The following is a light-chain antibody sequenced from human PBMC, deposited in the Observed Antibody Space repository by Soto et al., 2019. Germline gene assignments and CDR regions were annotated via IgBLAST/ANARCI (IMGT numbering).Light chain of an antibody. V-gene: IGKV1-17*01. CDR1: RDIKNY. J-gene: IGKJ4*01. Sequence: IQMTHPPSSRSASVGDRVSITCRASRDIKNYLAWYQQKPGKAPKRLIYAASTLQTGVPSRFSGSGSGTEFTLTISSLQPEDFATYYCLQHNTSPLTFGGGTKVDIK. CDR3: LQHNTSPLT. CDR2: AAS.